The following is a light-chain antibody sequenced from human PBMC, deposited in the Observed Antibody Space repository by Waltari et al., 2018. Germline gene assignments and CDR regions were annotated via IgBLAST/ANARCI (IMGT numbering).Light chain of an antibody. V-gene: IGKV4-1*01. CDR3: QQYYESPYT. CDR2: GAS. J-gene: IGKJ2*01. Sequence: DIVMTQSPDSLAVSLGERASINCKSCQSVLYSSNNYNYLAWYQQKPGQPPQLLIYGASTRESGVPDRFGGSESGTHFSLTISSLQAEDVAVYYCQQYYESPYTFGQGTKLEIQ. CDR1: QSVLYSSNNYNY.